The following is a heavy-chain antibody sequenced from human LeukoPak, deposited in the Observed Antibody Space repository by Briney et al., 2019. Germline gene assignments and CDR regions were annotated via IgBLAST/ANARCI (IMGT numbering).Heavy chain of an antibody. CDR2: INPNSGGT. CDR1: GYTFTGYY. J-gene: IGHJ4*01. CDR3: ASRPEYGSVLEYFDY. D-gene: IGHD3-10*01. Sequence: ASVKVSCKASGYTFTGYYMHWVRQAPGQGLEWMGRINPNSGGTNYAQKFQGRVTMTRDTSISTAYMELSRLRSDDTAVYYCASRPEYGSVLEYFDYWGHGTLLTVSS. V-gene: IGHV1-2*06.